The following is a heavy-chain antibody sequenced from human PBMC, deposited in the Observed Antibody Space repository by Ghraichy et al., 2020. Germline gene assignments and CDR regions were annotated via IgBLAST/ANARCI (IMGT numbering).Heavy chain of an antibody. V-gene: IGHV3-21*01. CDR3: ARNQAPISIAVAGTVRGFDY. CDR2: ISSSSSYI. CDR1: GFTFSSYN. J-gene: IGHJ4*02. D-gene: IGHD6-19*01. Sequence: GESLNISCAASGFTFSSYNINWVRQAPGKGLEWVSSISSSSSYIYYADSVKGRFTISRDNAKNSLYLQMNSLRAEDTAVYYCARNQAPISIAVAGTVRGFDYWGQGTLVTVSS.